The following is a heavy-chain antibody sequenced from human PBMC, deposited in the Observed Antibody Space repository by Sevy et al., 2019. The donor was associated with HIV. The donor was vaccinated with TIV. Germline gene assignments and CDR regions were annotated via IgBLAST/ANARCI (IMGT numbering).Heavy chain of an antibody. CDR1: GFTFSSYA. D-gene: IGHD3-22*01. CDR2: ISGSGYIT. Sequence: GGSLRLSCAASGFTFSSYAMSWVRQAPGKGLEWVSAISGSGYITYYTDSVKGRFTISRDNSKSTLYLQMNSLRAEDTAVYYCAKAGVGYDYDSSGVFDYWGQGTLVTVSS. J-gene: IGHJ4*02. V-gene: IGHV3-23*01. CDR3: AKAGVGYDYDSSGVFDY.